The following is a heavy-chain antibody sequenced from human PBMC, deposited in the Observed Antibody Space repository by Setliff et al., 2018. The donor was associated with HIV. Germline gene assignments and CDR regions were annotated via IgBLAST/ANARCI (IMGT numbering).Heavy chain of an antibody. J-gene: IGHJ4*02. Sequence: ASVNVSCKASGYTFTSYDINWVRQATGQGLEWMGWMNPNSGNTGYAQKFQGRVTLTRDTSASTAYMELSSLRSEDTAIYYCARQSVSATFDSWGQGTLVTVSS. CDR3: ARQSVSATFDS. CDR2: MNPNSGNT. CDR1: GYTFTSYD. D-gene: IGHD6-19*01. V-gene: IGHV1-8*01.